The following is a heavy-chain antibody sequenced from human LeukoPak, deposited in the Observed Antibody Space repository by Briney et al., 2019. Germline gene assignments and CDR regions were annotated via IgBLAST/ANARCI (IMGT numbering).Heavy chain of an antibody. V-gene: IGHV1-46*01. D-gene: IGHD5-24*01. J-gene: IGHJ4*02. CDR1: GYTFTSYY. Sequence: ASVKVSCKASGYTFTSYYMHWVRQAPGQGLEWMGIINPSGGSTSYAQKFQGRVTMTRDTSTSTVYMELSSLRSEDTAVYYCAREGRLQRWLQWGCFDYWGQGTLVTVSS. CDR3: AREGRLQRWLQWGCFDY. CDR2: INPSGGST.